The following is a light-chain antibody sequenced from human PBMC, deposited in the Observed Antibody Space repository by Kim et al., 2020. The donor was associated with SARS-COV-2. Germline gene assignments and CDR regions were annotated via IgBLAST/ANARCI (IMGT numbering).Light chain of an antibody. Sequence: SPGERATLSCRASQSVSSSYLAWYQQKPGQAPRLLVYGASIRATGIPDRFSGSGSGTDFSLTISRLEPEDFAVYYCQQYSSSPWTFGQGTKVDIK. CDR2: GAS. CDR3: QQYSSSPWT. V-gene: IGKV3-20*01. J-gene: IGKJ1*01. CDR1: QSVSSSY.